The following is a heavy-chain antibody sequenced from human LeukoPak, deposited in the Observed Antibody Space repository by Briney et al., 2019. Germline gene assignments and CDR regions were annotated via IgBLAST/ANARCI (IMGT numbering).Heavy chain of an antibody. V-gene: IGHV3-23*01. CDR1: GFTFSSYA. CDR3: AIVEAARQGTIDP. D-gene: IGHD6-6*01. CDR2: ISDSGGTT. Sequence: PGGSLRLSCAASGFTFSSYAMSWVRQPPGKGLEWVSAISDSGGTTYYADSVKGRFTIYRDNSKSTLYVQMNSLRAEDTAVYYCAIVEAARQGTIDPWGEGTLVTISS. J-gene: IGHJ5*02.